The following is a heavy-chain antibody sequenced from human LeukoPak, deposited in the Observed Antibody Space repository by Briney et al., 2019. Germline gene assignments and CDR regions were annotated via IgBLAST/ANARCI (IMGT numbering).Heavy chain of an antibody. CDR2: ISYDGSNK. J-gene: IGHJ4*02. D-gene: IGHD2-2*01. CDR3: ARGGLPAARGYYFDY. CDR1: GFTFSSYA. Sequence: GSLRLSCAASGFTFSSYAMHWVRQAPGKGLEWVAVISYDGSNKYYADSVKGRFTISRDNSKNTLYLQMNSLRAEDTAVYYCARGGLPAARGYYFDYWGQGTLVTVSS. V-gene: IGHV3-30*04.